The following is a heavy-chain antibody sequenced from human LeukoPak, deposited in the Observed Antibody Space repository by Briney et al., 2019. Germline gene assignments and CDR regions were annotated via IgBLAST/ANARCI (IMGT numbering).Heavy chain of an antibody. Sequence: GGSLRLSCAASGFRFSSYAMSWVRQAPGKGLEWVSSVSGSGDSTYYADSAKGRFTISRDNSKNTLYLQMSSLRAEDTAIYSCAKWHRSPYFFDSWGQGTLVTVSS. CDR3: AKWHRSPYFFDS. J-gene: IGHJ4*02. V-gene: IGHV3-23*01. CDR1: GFRFSSYA. CDR2: VSGSGDST.